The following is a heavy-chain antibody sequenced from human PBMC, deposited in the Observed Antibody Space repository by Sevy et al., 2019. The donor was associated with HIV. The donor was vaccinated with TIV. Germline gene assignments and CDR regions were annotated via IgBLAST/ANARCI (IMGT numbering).Heavy chain of an antibody. CDR2: ISGISNYI. CDR3: ARNNCSITNCYMGDVFDN. J-gene: IGHJ3*02. D-gene: IGHD2-2*02. Sequence: GGSLRLSCAASGFTFSSYSMNWVRQAPGKGLEWVSSISGISNYIYYADSMKGRFTVSRDNARNSLYLQMNSLRAEDTVVYYCARNNCSITNCYMGDVFDNWGQGTMVTVSS. V-gene: IGHV3-21*01. CDR1: GFTFSSYS.